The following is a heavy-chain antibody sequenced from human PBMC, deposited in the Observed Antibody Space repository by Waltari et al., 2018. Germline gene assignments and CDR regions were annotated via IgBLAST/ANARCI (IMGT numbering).Heavy chain of an antibody. Sequence: QVQLQESGPGLVKPSETLSLTCTVSGGSISSYYWSWIRQPPGKGLEWIGYIYYSGRTNHNPTLKSRVTISVDTSKNQFSLKLSSVTAADTAVYYCARVGNLVGGSYYSALPGAFDIWGQGTMVTVSS. V-gene: IGHV4-59*01. D-gene: IGHD1-26*01. CDR3: ARVGNLVGGSYYSALPGAFDI. CDR1: GGSISSYY. J-gene: IGHJ3*02. CDR2: IYYSGRT.